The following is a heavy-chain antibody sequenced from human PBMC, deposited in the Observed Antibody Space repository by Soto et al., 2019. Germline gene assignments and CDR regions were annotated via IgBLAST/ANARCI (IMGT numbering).Heavy chain of an antibody. J-gene: IGHJ4*02. CDR2: INHSGST. D-gene: IGHD2-15*01. CDR1: GGSCSGYY. Sequence: SETLSLTSAVYGGSCSGYYWSWIRQPPGKGLEWIGEINHSGSTNYNPSLKSRVTISVDTSKNQFSLKLSSVTAADTAVYYCARGNSSEYCSGGSCYPYYFDYWGQGTLVTSPQ. CDR3: ARGNSSEYCSGGSCYPYYFDY. V-gene: IGHV4-34*01.